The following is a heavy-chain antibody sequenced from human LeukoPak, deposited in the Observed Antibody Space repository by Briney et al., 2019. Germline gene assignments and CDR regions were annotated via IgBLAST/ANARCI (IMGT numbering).Heavy chain of an antibody. CDR1: GGSISSYY. D-gene: IGHD2-2*01. CDR2: MYYSGST. J-gene: IGHJ6*02. Sequence: SETLSLTCTVSGGSISSYYWSWIRQPPGKGLEWIGYMYYSGSTKYNPSLKSRVAISVDTSKNQFSLKLTYVTAADTAVYYCASLYCSSTSCPMDYGMDVWGQGTTVTVSS. CDR3: ASLYCSSTSCPMDYGMDV. V-gene: IGHV4-59*08.